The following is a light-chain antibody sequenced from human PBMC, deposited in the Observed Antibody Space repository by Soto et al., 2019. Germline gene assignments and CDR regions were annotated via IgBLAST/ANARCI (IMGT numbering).Light chain of an antibody. V-gene: IGKV1-39*01. Sequence: DIQMTQSPSSLSASVGDRVTITCRTSQSISSSLNWYQQKPGKAPKLLIYDASNLQSGVPSRFSGSGSGTDFTLTISSPQPEDFATYYCQQSYISWAFGQGTKVDIK. CDR3: QQSYISWA. CDR2: DAS. J-gene: IGKJ1*01. CDR1: QSISSS.